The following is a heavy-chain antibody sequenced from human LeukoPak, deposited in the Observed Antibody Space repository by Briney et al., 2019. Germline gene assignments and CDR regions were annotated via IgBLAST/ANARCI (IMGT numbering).Heavy chain of an antibody. CDR1: GFTFSSYS. Sequence: PGGSLRLSCAASGFTFSSYSMNWVRQAPGKGLEWVSYISSSSSTIYYADSVQGRFTISRDKSKNTMFLQMSSLRVEDTALYYCARHPTGFPNWFDRWGQGTLVTVSP. CDR2: ISSSSSTI. J-gene: IGHJ5*02. V-gene: IGHV3-48*01. CDR3: ARHPTGFPNWFDR.